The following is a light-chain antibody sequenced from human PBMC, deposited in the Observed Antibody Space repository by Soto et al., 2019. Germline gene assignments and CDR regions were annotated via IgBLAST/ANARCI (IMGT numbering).Light chain of an antibody. CDR3: QRYNSYPWT. Sequence: DIQMTQSPSTLSASVGDRVTITYRASQNIDTWSAWYQQKPGKATNLLIYGASNSESGDPSRFSGSGSGTEFALSISSLRPDDFATYYCQRYNSYPWTFGQGNKVEIK. CDR1: QNIDTW. J-gene: IGKJ1*01. CDR2: GAS. V-gene: IGKV1-5*03.